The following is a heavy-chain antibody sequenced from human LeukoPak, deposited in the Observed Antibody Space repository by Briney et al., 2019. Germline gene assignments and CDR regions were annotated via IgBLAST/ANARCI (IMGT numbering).Heavy chain of an antibody. CDR2: IYYTGST. CDR3: VRRVRYFGQNDY. Sequence: SETLSLTCTVSGASMSDYYWSWIRQPPGKGLEWIGYIYYTGSTNYNPSLKSRVTMSADTSKNQISLKLSSVTAADSAVYYCVRRVRYFGQNDYWGQGTLVTVSS. J-gene: IGHJ4*02. CDR1: GASMSDYY. V-gene: IGHV4-59*08. D-gene: IGHD3-9*01.